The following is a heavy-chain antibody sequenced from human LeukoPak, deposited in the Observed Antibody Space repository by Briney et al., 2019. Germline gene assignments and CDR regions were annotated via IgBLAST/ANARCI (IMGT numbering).Heavy chain of an antibody. V-gene: IGHV4-31*03. D-gene: IGHD3-22*01. CDR1: GGSISSGGYS. J-gene: IGHJ3*02. CDR3: ARDHRYDSSGYYRYDAFGI. CDR2: IYYSGST. Sequence: SETLSLTCTVSGGSISSGGYSWSWIRQHPGKGLEWIGYIYYSGSTYYNPSLKSRVTISVDTSKNQFSLKLSSVTAADTAVYYCARDHRYDSSGYYRYDAFGIWGQGTMVTVSS.